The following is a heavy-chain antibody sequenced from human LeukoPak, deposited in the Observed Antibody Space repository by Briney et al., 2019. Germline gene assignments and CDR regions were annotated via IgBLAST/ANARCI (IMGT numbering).Heavy chain of an antibody. CDR1: GGSISSYY. V-gene: IGHV4-59*01. Sequence: PSETLSLTCTVSGGSISSYYWSWIRQPPGKGLEWIGYIYYSGSTNYNPSLKSRVTISVDTSKNQFSLKLSSVTAADTAVYYCARDAPYGSGSYYNASTSIWGQGTLVTVSS. J-gene: IGHJ4*02. CDR2: IYYSGST. D-gene: IGHD3-10*01. CDR3: ARDAPYGSGSYYNASTSI.